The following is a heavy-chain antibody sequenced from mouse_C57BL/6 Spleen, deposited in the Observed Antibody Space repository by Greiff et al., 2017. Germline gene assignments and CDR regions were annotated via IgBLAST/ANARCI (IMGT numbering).Heavy chain of an antibody. D-gene: IGHD1-1*01. CDR3: ARRRDYYGSSYDAMDY. J-gene: IGHJ4*01. Sequence: EVHLVESGGGLVKPGGSLKLSCAASGFTFSDYGMHWVRQAPEKGLEWVAYISSGSSTIYYADTVKGRFTISRDNAKNTLFLQMTSLRSEDTAMXYCARRRDYYGSSYDAMDYWGQGTSVTVSS. CDR2: ISSGSSTI. V-gene: IGHV5-17*01. CDR1: GFTFSDYG.